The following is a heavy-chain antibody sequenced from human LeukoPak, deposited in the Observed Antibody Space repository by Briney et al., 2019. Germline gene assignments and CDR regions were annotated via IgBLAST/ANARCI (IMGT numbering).Heavy chain of an antibody. CDR3: ARQVRVNRYGSGSYPDY. D-gene: IGHD3-10*01. CDR2: IYYSGST. CDR1: GVSISSSSYY. J-gene: IGHJ4*02. V-gene: IGHV4-39*07. Sequence: KPSETLSLTCTVSGVSISSSSYYWGWIRQPPGKGLEWIGSIYYSGSTYYNPSLKSRVAISVDTSKNQFSLKLSSVTAADTAVYYCARQVRVNRYGSGSYPDYWGQGTLVTVSS.